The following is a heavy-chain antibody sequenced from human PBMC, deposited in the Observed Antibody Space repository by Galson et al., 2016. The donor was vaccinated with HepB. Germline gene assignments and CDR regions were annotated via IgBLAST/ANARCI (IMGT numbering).Heavy chain of an antibody. Sequence: SLRLSCAASGFVFSNFGLSWVRQAPGKGLEWVANIKQNGREKDYVDSVKGRFTISRDNAKNSLYLQMNSLRAEDTAVYYCAREGYGGFDCWGQGDLVTVSS. CDR2: IKQNGREK. D-gene: IGHD4-23*01. J-gene: IGHJ4*02. CDR1: GFVFSNFG. V-gene: IGHV3-7*03. CDR3: AREGYGGFDC.